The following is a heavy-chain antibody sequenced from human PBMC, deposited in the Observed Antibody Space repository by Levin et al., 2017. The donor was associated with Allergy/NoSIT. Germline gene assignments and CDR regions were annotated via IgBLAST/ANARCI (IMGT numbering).Heavy chain of an antibody. V-gene: IGHV1-8*01. CDR1: GYTFTSYD. CDR3: VTDTAMVNGYYYGMDV. D-gene: IGHD5-18*01. Sequence: GASVKVSCKASGYTFTSYDINWVRQATGQGLEWMGWMNPNSGNTGYAQKFQGRVTMTRNTSISTAYMELSSLRSEDTAVYYCVTDTAMVNGYYYGMDVWGQGTTVTVSS. J-gene: IGHJ6*02. CDR2: MNPNSGNT.